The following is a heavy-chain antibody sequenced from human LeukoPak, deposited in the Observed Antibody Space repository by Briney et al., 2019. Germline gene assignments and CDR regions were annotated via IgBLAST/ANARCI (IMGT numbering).Heavy chain of an antibody. CDR3: ARASGGSSGWYYYYXXXDV. D-gene: IGHD6-19*01. CDR2: MNPNSGNT. V-gene: IGHV1-8*03. Sequence: ASVKVSCKASGGTFSSYDINWVRQATGQGLEWMGWMNPNSGNTGYAQKFQGRVTITRNTSISTAYMELSSLRSEDTAVYYCARASGGSSGWYYYYXXXDVXXXGXTVTV. CDR1: GGTFSSYD. J-gene: IGHJ6*03.